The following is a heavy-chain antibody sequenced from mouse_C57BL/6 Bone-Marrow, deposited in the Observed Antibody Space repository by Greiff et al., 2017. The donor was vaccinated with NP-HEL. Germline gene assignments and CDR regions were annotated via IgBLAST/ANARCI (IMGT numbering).Heavy chain of an antibody. CDR3: ARERWLDY. V-gene: IGHV3-6*01. D-gene: IGHD2-3*01. CDR1: GYSITSGYY. CDR2: ISYDGSN. Sequence: EVKLQESGPGLVKPSQSLSLTCSVTGYSITSGYYWNWIRQFPGNKLEWMGYISYDGSNNYNPSLKNRISITRDTSKNQFFLKLNSVTTEDTATYYCARERWLDYWGQGTTLTVSS. J-gene: IGHJ2*01.